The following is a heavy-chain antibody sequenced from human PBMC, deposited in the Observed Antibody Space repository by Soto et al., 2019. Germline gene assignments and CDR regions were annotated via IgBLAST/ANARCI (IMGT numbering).Heavy chain of an antibody. D-gene: IGHD3-3*01. Sequence: SETLSLTCTVSGGSISSGGYYWSWIRQHPGKGLEWIGYIYYSGSTYYNSSLKSRVTISVDTSKNQFSLKLSSVTAADTAVFYCARESSRTYYDFWSGLPPVWGKGTTVTVSS. V-gene: IGHV4-31*03. J-gene: IGHJ6*04. CDR3: ARESSRTYYDFWSGLPPV. CDR2: IYYSGST. CDR1: GGSISSGGYY.